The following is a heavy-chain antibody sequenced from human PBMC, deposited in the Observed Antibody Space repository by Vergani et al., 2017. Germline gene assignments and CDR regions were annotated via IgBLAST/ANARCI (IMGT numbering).Heavy chain of an antibody. CDR2: ISHDGNKK. V-gene: IGHV3-30*18. Sequence: QLQLVESGGGVVQPGGSLRLSCAASGFTFSDYGMHWVRQRPAKGLEWVAVISHDGNKKYYVDSVKGRFTISRDNSKNTLYLYMNSLRADDTAVYYCAKDPRLKEDYYYYYMDVWGKGTTVTVSS. J-gene: IGHJ6*03. CDR3: AKDPRLKEDYYYYYMDV. CDR1: GFTFSDYG.